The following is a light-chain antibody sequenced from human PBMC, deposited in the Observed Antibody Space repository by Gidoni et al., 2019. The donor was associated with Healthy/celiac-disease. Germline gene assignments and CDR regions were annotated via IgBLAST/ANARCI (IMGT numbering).Light chain of an antibody. J-gene: IGKJ3*01. Sequence: AIQLTQSPSSLSASVGDRVTITCRASQGISSALAWYQQKPGKAPKLLIYDASSLESGVPSRFSGSGSGTDSTLTISSLQPEDFATYYCQQFNSYPFTFXPXTKVDIK. CDR2: DAS. CDR3: QQFNSYPFT. CDR1: QGISSA. V-gene: IGKV1-13*02.